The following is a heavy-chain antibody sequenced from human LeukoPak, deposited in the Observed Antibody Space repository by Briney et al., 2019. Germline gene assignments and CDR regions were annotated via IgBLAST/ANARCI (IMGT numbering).Heavy chain of an antibody. V-gene: IGHV4-59*02. CDR3: AVLGNYALDY. CDR2: IYHSGST. D-gene: IGHD3-16*01. CDR1: GDSVISYY. Sequence: SETLSLTCTVSGDSVISYYWSWIRRPPGKGLEWIVYIYHSGSTNYNPSLKSRVTTSVDTSRNQFSLNLSSVTAADTAVYYCAVLGNYALDYWGQGTLVTVSS. J-gene: IGHJ4*02.